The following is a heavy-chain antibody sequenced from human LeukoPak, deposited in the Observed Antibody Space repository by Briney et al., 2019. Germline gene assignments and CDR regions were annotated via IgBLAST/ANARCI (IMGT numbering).Heavy chain of an antibody. CDR3: ARGYCSGGSCQSLNWFDP. CDR1: GYTFTSYD. Sequence: ASVKVSCKASGYTFTSYDINWVRQATGQGLEWMGWMNPNSGNTGYAQKFQGRVTMTRDTSTSTVYMELSSLRSEDTAVYYCARGYCSGGSCQSLNWFDPWGQGTLVTVSS. D-gene: IGHD2-15*01. CDR2: MNPNSGNT. J-gene: IGHJ5*02. V-gene: IGHV1-8*01.